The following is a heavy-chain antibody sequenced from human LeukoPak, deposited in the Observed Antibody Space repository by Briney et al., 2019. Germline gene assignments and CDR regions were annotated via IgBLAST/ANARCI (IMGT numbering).Heavy chain of an antibody. CDR3: ARMMTPRHYYDSSGYYYGAFDV. CDR1: GYTFTSYA. V-gene: IGHV1-18*01. J-gene: IGHJ3*01. D-gene: IGHD3-22*01. CDR2: ISAYNGNT. Sequence: ASVKVSCKASGYTFTSYAISWVRQAPGQGLEWMGWISAYNGNTNYAQKFQGRVTMTEDTSTDTAYMELSSLRSEDTAVYYCARMMTPRHYYDSSGYYYGAFDVWGQGTMVTVSS.